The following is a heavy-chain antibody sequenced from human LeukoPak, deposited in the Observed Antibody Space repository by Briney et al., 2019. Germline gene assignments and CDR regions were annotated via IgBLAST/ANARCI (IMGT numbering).Heavy chain of an antibody. CDR3: ARGIGGSRMPPTPRLAP. D-gene: IGHD1-14*01. V-gene: IGHV1-8*01. Sequence: GASVKVSCKASGYTFLNYDINWVRQANGQGPEWMGWMNPQSGNTGFEKKLQGRVSMTSDTSITTAYLEVRSLTFEDTAIYYCARGIGGSRMPPTPRLAPWGQGTLVTVSS. CDR1: GYTFLNYD. J-gene: IGHJ5*02. CDR2: MNPQSGNT.